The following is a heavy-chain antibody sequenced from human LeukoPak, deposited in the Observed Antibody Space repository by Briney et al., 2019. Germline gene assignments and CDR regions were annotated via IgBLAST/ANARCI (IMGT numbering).Heavy chain of an antibody. CDR1: GFTVSDNY. V-gene: IGHV3-66*01. D-gene: IGHD3-22*01. J-gene: IGHJ4*02. CDR2: IYTSGNT. Sequence: GGSLRLSCAASGFTVSDNYMSWVRQAPGKGPEWVSIIYTSGNTYYADSVKGRFTISRDTSKNTLSLQMNGLRAEDTAFYCCARMVYYYDSSGYNYYFHKWGQGTLVTVSS. CDR3: ARMVYYYDSSGYNYYFHK.